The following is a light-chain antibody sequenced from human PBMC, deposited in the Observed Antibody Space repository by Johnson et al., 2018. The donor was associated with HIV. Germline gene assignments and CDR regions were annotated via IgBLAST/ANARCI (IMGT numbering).Light chain of an antibody. CDR1: SSDMGNYA. J-gene: IGLJ1*01. CDR3: GTWDSSLSAHYI. V-gene: IGLV1-51*02. CDR2: ENN. Sequence: HSVLTQPPSVSAAPGQKVTISCSGSSSDMGNYAVSWYQQLPGTAPKLLIYENNKRPSGVPYRFSDSKSGTSATLGITGLQTGDEADYYCGTWDSSLSAHYIFGTGTKVTVL.